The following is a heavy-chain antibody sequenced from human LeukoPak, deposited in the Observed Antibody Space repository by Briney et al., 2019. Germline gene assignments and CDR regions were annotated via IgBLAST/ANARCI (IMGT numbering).Heavy chain of an antibody. Sequence: GGSLGLSCAASGFTFSSYNMHWVRQAPGKGLEWVSSISSSSSYIYYADSVKGRFTISRDNAKNSLYLQMNSLRDEDTAVYYCAREAGGDYWGQGTLVTVSS. CDR2: ISSSSSYI. CDR3: AREAGGDY. CDR1: GFTFSSYN. D-gene: IGHD1-26*01. V-gene: IGHV3-21*06. J-gene: IGHJ4*02.